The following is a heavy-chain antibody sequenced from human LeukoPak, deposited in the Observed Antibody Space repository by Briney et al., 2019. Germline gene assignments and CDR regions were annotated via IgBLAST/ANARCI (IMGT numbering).Heavy chain of an antibody. V-gene: IGHV4-34*01. CDR3: ARTGYSSSWYHYYYGMDV. CDR1: GGSFSGYY. D-gene: IGHD6-13*01. J-gene: IGHJ6*04. CDR2: INHSGST. Sequence: SDTLSLTCAVYGGSFSGYYWSWIRQPPGKGLERIWGINHSGSTNYNPSLKSRVTISVDTSKNQFSLKLSSVTAADTAVYYCARTGYSSSWYHYYYGMDVWGKGTTVTVSS.